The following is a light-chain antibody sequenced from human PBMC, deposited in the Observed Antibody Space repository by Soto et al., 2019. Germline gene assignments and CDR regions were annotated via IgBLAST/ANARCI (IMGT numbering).Light chain of an antibody. CDR2: DVS. J-gene: IGLJ7*01. Sequence: QSALTQPPSASGSPGQSVTISCTGTSSDVGAYNYVSWFQQHPGKAPKFVIFDVSERPSGVPDRFSGSKSGNTAYLTVSGLQAEDEADYSCCSHAGSNTLFGGGTQLTVL. CDR1: SSDVGAYNY. V-gene: IGLV2-8*01. CDR3: CSHAGSNTL.